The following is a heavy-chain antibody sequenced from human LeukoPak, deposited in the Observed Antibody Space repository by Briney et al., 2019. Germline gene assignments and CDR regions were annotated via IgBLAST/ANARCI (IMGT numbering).Heavy chain of an antibody. V-gene: IGHV3-7*01. CDR2: INQDENEK. J-gene: IGHJ4*02. Sequence: GGSLRLSCAASGFPFHNYWMTWVRQAPGKGLEWVANINQDENEKYYVDSVKGRFTISRDNAETSLFLQMTSLRVEDTAIYYCARGLYGSGRRSLMAHWGPEPVVAVSS. CDR3: ARGLYGSGRRSLMAH. D-gene: IGHD3-10*01. CDR1: GFPFHNYW.